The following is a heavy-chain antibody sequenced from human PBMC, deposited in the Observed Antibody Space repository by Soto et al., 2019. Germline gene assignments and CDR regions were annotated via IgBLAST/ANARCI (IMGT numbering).Heavy chain of an antibody. CDR1: GFSFSKYG. D-gene: IGHD3-16*01. CDR3: AKELRETGGYYFDC. CDR2: MSDDGSKK. J-gene: IGHJ4*02. Sequence: VQLGESGGGVVQPGGSLRLSCAASGFSFSKYGMHWVRQAPGKGLEWVAEMSDDGSKKYYGDSVKGRFTISRDNSKNTLYLLMDSLRPEDTAMYYCAKELRETGGYYFDCWGQGTLVTVSS. V-gene: IGHV3-30*18.